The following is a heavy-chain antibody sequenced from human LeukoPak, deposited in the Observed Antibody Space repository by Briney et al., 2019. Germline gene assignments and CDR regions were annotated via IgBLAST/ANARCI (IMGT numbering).Heavy chain of an antibody. J-gene: IGHJ4*02. CDR3: ARGLNDSWTGENY. Sequence: SETLSLTCTVSGGSISRSGYYWGWIRQTPGKGLEWIGSIYYSGSTYYKSSLKSRVTISLDTSKNQFSLKLSSVTAADTAVYYCARGLNDSWTGENYWGQGTLVTVSS. D-gene: IGHD3-3*01. CDR2: IYYSGST. V-gene: IGHV4-39*07. CDR1: GGSISRSGYY.